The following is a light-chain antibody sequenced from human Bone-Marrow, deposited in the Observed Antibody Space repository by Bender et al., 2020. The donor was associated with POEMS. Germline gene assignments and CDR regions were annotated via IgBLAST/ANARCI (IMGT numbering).Light chain of an antibody. Sequence: QSALTQPASVSGSPGQSITISCTGTSSDVGSYNLVSWYQQHPGKAPKLMIYEVSKRPSGVPDRFSGSKSGNTASLTISGLQAEDEADYYCSLYSSINTVVFGGGTKVTVL. CDR1: SSDVGSYNL. V-gene: IGLV2-14*02. CDR3: SLYSSINTVV. J-gene: IGLJ3*02. CDR2: EVS.